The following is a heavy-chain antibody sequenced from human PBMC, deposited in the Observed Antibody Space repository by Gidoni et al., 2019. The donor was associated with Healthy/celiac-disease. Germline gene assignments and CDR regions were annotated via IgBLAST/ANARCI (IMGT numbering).Heavy chain of an antibody. D-gene: IGHD7-27*01. CDR3: ARGGDGVGFDY. Sequence: QVQLVQSGAEVKKPGASVKVSCKSSGYTFTSYYRHRVRQAPGQGLEWMGIINPSGGSTSYAKKFQGRVTMTRDTSTSTVYMELSSLGSEDTAVYYCARGGDGVGFDYWGQGTLVTVSS. CDR2: INPSGGST. V-gene: IGHV1-46*01. CDR1: GYTFTSYY. J-gene: IGHJ4*02.